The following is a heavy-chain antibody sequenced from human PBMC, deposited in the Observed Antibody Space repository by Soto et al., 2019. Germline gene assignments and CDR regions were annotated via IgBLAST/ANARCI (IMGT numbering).Heavy chain of an antibody. D-gene: IGHD2-21*01. V-gene: IGHV1-8*01. J-gene: IGHJ2*01. CDR3: GRDGGPLGDANWHFDL. CDR2: MSPRSGDT. CDR1: GYSFTNYD. Sequence: QVQLVQSGAEVRKPGASVKVSCKASGYSFTNYDINWARQAAGQGLEWLGWMSPRSGDTGYAQKFRGRVTMTRDTSISPGYEELNRLRSDGTAVFYCGRDGGPLGDANWHFDLWGRGTLVTVSS.